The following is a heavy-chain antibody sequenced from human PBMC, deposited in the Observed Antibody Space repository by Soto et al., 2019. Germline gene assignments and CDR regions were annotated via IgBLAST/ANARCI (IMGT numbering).Heavy chain of an antibody. D-gene: IGHD3-3*01. CDR3: TPLASGHYGYDF. CDR1: GFTFSNAW. J-gene: IGHJ4*02. Sequence: GGSLRLSCAASGFTFSNAWMNWVRQAPGKGLEWVGRIKSKTSGGTTDYAAPVKGRFTISRDDSKNTVYLQMDSLKAEDTAVYSCTPLASGHYGYDFWGQGTLVTVSS. V-gene: IGHV3-15*07. CDR2: IKSKTSGGTT.